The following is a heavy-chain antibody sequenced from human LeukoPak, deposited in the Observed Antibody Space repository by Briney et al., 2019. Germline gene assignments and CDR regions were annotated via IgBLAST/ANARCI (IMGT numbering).Heavy chain of an antibody. CDR3: ARDATVGHDSGYGHFDD. D-gene: IGHD5-12*01. CDR1: GFTFSSYW. V-gene: IGHV3-7*01. CDR2: IKQDGSEK. Sequence: PGGSLRLSCAASGFTFSSYWMTWVRQAPGKGLEWVANIKQDGSEKYYVDSVKGRFTISRDNAKNSLYLQMNSLRAEDTAVYYCARDATVGHDSGYGHFDDWGQGILVTVSS. J-gene: IGHJ4*02.